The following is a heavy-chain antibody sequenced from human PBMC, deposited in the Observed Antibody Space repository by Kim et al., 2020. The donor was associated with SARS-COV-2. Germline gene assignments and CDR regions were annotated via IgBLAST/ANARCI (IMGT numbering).Heavy chain of an antibody. CDR3: ARVRTYSSSWYPDY. D-gene: IGHD6-13*01. V-gene: IGHV4-4*02. J-gene: IGHJ4*02. Sequence: NPSLKSRVTISVDKSKNQFSLQLSSVTAADTAVYYCARVRTYSSSWYPDYWGQGTLVTVSS.